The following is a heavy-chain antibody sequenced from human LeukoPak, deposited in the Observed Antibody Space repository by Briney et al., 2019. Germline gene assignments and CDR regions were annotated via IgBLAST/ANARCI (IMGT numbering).Heavy chain of an antibody. CDR1: GGSISSYY. D-gene: IGHD2/OR15-2a*01. Sequence: SETLSLTCTVSGGSISSYYWSWIRQPPGKGLEWIAYISDIGSINYNPSLKSRVTISLDTSKNQLSLKLSSVTAADTAVYYCGGHPPGNTVAFWGKGTLVTVSS. J-gene: IGHJ4*02. V-gene: IGHV4-59*08. CDR3: GGHPPGNTVAF. CDR2: ISDIGSI.